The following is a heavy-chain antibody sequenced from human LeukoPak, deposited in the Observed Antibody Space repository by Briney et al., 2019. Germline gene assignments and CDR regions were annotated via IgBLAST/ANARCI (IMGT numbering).Heavy chain of an antibody. D-gene: IGHD3-16*02. CDR3: ASTVPVWGSYRYYFDY. Sequence: SVKVSCKASGGTFSSYAISWVRLAPGQGLEWMGRIIPIFGTVNYAQKFQGRVTITTDESTSTAYMELSSLRSEDTAVYYCASTVPVWGSYRYYFDYWGQGTLVTVSS. V-gene: IGHV1-69*05. CDR1: GGTFSSYA. J-gene: IGHJ4*02. CDR2: IIPIFGTV.